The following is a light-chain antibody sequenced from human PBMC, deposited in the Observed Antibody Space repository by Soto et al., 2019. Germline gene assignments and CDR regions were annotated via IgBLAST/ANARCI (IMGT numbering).Light chain of an antibody. Sequence: DIQMTQSLSSLSASVGDRVTITCRASQGISNYLAWYQQKPGKVPKLLIYAASTLQSGVPSRFSGSGSGTYFTLTISSLQPEDVATFYCQRYNRAPWTFGQGTKVEIK. V-gene: IGKV1-27*01. CDR2: AAS. J-gene: IGKJ1*01. CDR1: QGISNY. CDR3: QRYNRAPWT.